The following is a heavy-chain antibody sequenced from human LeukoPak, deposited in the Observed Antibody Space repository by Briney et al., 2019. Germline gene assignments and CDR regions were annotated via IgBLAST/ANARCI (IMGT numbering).Heavy chain of an antibody. J-gene: IGHJ5*02. Sequence: ASVKVSCKASGGTFSSYAISWVRQAPGQGLEWMRRIIPILGIANYAQKFQGRVTITADKSTSTAYMELSSLRSEDTAVYYCARDGDYYDSSPWSSWGQGTLVTVSS. V-gene: IGHV1-69*04. CDR1: GGTFSSYA. D-gene: IGHD3-22*01. CDR2: IIPILGIA. CDR3: ARDGDYYDSSPWSS.